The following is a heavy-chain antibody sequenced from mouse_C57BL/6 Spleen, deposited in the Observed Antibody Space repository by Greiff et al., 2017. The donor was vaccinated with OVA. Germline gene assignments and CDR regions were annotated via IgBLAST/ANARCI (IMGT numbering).Heavy chain of an antibody. J-gene: IGHJ1*03. CDR2: IDPSDSYT. D-gene: IGHD2-10*02. CDR3: ARGYGNYWYMED. CDR1: GYTFTSYW. Sequence: VQLQQPGAELVMPGASVKLSCKASGYTFTSYWMHWVKQRPGQGLEWIGEIDPSDSYTNYNQKFKGKSTLTVDKSSSTAYMQLSSLTSEDSAVYYCARGYGNYWYMEDWGKGTTVTVSS. V-gene: IGHV1-69*01.